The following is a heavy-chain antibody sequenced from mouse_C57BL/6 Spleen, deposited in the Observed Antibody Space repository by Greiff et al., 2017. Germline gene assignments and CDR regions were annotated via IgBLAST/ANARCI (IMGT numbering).Heavy chain of an antibody. Sequence: QVQLQPPGAELVMPGASLKLSCKASGFTFTSYWMHWVKQRPGQGLEWIGEIDPSVSYTNYNQKFKGKSTITVDKSNNTAYMQLSSLTSEDSAVYYCARAVYYGTLLDYWGQGTTLTVSS. CDR3: ARAVYYGTLLDY. V-gene: IGHV1-69*01. J-gene: IGHJ2*01. D-gene: IGHD1-1*01. CDR1: GFTFTSYW. CDR2: IDPSVSYT.